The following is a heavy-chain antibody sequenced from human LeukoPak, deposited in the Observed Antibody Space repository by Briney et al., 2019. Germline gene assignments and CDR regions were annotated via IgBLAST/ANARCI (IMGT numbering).Heavy chain of an antibody. CDR3: ERGDYSNPWYFDY. CDR1: GYSFTSYG. D-gene: IGHD4-11*01. CDR2: ISAYNGNT. Sequence: ASVKVSCKASGYSFTSYGISWVRQAPGQGLEWMGWISAYNGNTHYAQKFQSRVTMTTDTSTSTAYMELRSLRSDDTAVYYCERGDYSNPWYFDYWGQGTLVTVSS. V-gene: IGHV1-18*01. J-gene: IGHJ4*02.